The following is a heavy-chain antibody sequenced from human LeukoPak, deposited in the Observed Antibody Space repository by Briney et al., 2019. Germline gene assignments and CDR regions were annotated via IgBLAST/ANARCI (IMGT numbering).Heavy chain of an antibody. CDR3: AKYYGDDPDYYYYMDV. V-gene: IGHV3-30*02. CDR2: IRYDGTNK. D-gene: IGHD4-17*01. J-gene: IGHJ6*03. Sequence: GGSLRLSCAASGFTFSRYGMHWVRQAPGKGLEWVAFIRYDGTNKYYADSLKGRFTISRDNSKNTLYLQMNSLRAEDTAVYYCAKYYGDDPDYYYYMDVWGKGTTVTIPS. CDR1: GFTFSRYG.